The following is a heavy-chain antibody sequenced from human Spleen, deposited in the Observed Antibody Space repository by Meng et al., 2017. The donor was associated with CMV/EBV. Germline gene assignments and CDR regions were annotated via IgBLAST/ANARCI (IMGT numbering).Heavy chain of an antibody. CDR3: ARFRVTSHRFDP. Sequence: CAVFGGSISSTHWWSWGRQPPGKGLEWIGEVYHSGSTNYNPSLGSRVSISLDTSKNHFSLKLTSVTAADTAVYYCARFRVTSHRFDPWGQGALVTVSS. V-gene: IGHV4-4*02. D-gene: IGHD3-3*01. CDR1: GGSISSTHW. CDR2: VYHSGST. J-gene: IGHJ5*02.